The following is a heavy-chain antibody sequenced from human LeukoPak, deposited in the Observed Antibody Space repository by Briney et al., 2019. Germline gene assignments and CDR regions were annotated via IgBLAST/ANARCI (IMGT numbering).Heavy chain of an antibody. CDR1: GGTFSSYA. CDR2: ISTYNGYT. D-gene: IGHD3-10*01. J-gene: IGHJ4*02. CDR3: ARAYMVRGVIVASRAFDY. V-gene: IGHV1-18*01. Sequence: ASVKVSCKASGGTFSSYAINWVRQAPGQGLEWMGWISTYNGYTSYAQKLQGRVTMTTDTSTSTAYMELRSLRSDDTAVYYCARAYMVRGVIVASRAFDYWGQGTLVTVSS.